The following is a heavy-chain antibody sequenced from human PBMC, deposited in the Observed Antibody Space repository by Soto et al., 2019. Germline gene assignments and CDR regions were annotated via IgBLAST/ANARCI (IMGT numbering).Heavy chain of an antibody. Sequence: PGGSLRLSCTASGFTFSNRPMSWVRQAPGKGLEWVSAISGSGGSTYYADSVKGRFTISRDNSKNTLYLQMNSLRAEDTAVYYCVTIPSDVVDYWGQGTLVTVSS. V-gene: IGHV3-23*01. J-gene: IGHJ4*02. CDR2: ISGSGGST. CDR1: GFTFSNRP. D-gene: IGHD2-2*02. CDR3: VTIPSDVVDY.